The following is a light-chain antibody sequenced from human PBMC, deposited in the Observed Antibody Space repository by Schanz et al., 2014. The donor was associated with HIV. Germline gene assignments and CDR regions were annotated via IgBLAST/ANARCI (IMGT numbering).Light chain of an antibody. CDR2: DVN. Sequence: QSALTQPASVSGSPGQSIAISCTGTSSDVGGYNYVSWYQQHPNKAPKLIIYDVNNRPSGVSNRFSGSKSGNTASLTISGLQAEDEADYYCSSYTSSSTSYVFGTGTKLTVL. V-gene: IGLV2-14*03. CDR3: SSYTSSSTSYV. J-gene: IGLJ1*01. CDR1: SSDVGGYNY.